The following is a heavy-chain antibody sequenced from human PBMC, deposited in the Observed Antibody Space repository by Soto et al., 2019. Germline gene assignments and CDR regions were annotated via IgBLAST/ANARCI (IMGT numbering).Heavy chain of an antibody. V-gene: IGHV1-8*01. D-gene: IGHD6-6*01. CDR2: MNPNSGNT. CDR3: ARGRVAARRVYYYYYGMDV. J-gene: IGHJ6*02. Sequence: ASVKVSCKASGYTFTSYDINWVRRATGQGLEWMGWMNPNSGNTGYAQKFQGRVTMTRNTSISTAYMELSSLRSEDTAVYYCARGRVAARRVYYYYYGMDVWGQGTTVTVSS. CDR1: GYTFTSYD.